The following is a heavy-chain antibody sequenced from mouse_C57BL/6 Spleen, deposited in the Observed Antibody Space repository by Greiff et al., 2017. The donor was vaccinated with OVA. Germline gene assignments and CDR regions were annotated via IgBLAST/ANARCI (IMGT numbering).Heavy chain of an antibody. Sequence: QVQLKASGPGLVAPSQSLSITCTVSGFSLTSYAISWVRQPPGKGLAWLGVIWTGGGTHYNSALKSRLSSSKDNSKRQVFLKRNSLQTDDTARYYCARNYDYYGSLYYAMDYWGQGTSVTVSS. CDR3: ARNYDYYGSLYYAMDY. CDR2: IWTGGGT. D-gene: IGHD1-1*01. CDR1: GFSLTSYA. V-gene: IGHV2-9-1*01. J-gene: IGHJ4*01.